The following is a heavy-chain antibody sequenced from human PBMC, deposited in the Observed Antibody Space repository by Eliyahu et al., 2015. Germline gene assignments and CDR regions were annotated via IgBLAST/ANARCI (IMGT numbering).Heavy chain of an antibody. CDR2: ISSSGSTI. CDR1: GFXFXXYE. D-gene: IGHD3-16*02. V-gene: IGHV3-48*03. CDR3: ARAFRDYDYIWGSYRPPVLGYYFDY. Sequence: EVQLVESGGGLVQPGGSLRLSCAASGFXFXXYEMNWVRQAPGKGLEWVSYISSSGSTIYYADSVKGRFTISRDNAKNSLYLQMNSLRAEDTAVYYCARAFRDYDYIWGSYRPPVLGYYFDYWGQGTLVTVSS. J-gene: IGHJ4*02.